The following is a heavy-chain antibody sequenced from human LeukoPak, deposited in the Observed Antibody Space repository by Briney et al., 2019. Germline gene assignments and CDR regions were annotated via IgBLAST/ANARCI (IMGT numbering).Heavy chain of an antibody. Sequence: ESSETLSLTCTVSGYSISSGYYWAWIRQPPGKGLEWIGSIYYSGSTYYNPSLKSRVTISVDTSKNQFSLKLSSVTAADTAVYYCAREGKYGSGSLDYWGQGTLVTVSS. CDR1: GYSISSGYY. CDR3: AREGKYGSGSLDY. D-gene: IGHD3-10*01. V-gene: IGHV4-38-2*02. CDR2: IYYSGST. J-gene: IGHJ4*02.